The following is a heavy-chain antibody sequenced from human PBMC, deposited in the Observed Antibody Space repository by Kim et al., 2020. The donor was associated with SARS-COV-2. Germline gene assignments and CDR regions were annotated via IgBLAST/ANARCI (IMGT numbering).Heavy chain of an antibody. J-gene: IGHJ4*02. CDR3: ARGGGYSYGPFDY. D-gene: IGHD5-18*01. Sequence: YAQNFQGRVTMTRDTSTSTVYMELSSLRSEDTAVYYCARGGGYSYGPFDYWGQGTLVTVSS. V-gene: IGHV1-46*01.